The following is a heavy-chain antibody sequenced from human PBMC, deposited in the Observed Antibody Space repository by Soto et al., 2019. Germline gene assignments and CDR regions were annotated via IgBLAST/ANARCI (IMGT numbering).Heavy chain of an antibody. CDR2: FDPEDGET. V-gene: IGHV1-24*01. CDR3: ATVLQYSSGWYPFDY. D-gene: IGHD6-13*01. CDR1: GYTLTELS. Sequence: AASVKVSCKVSGYTLTELSMHWVRQAPGKGLEWMGGFDPEDGETIYAQKFQGRVTMTEDTSTDTAYMELSSLRSEDTAVYYCATVLQYSSGWYPFDYWGQGTLVTVSS. J-gene: IGHJ4*02.